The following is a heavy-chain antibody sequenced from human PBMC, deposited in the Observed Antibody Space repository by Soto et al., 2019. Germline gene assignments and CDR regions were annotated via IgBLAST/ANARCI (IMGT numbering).Heavy chain of an antibody. J-gene: IGHJ4*02. D-gene: IGHD1-26*01. V-gene: IGHV3-30*18. CDR2: ISYDGSNT. CDR1: GGTCSSYG. Sequence: VRSMRLSYVAAGGTCSSYGMHWVRQATGKGLEWVAIISYDGSNTYYADSVKGRFTISRDNSKNTLYLQMNSLRAEDTSVYYCAKEGGLSGSYYISSSYYFDYWGQGPLVTVSS. CDR3: AKEGGLSGSYYISSSYYFDY.